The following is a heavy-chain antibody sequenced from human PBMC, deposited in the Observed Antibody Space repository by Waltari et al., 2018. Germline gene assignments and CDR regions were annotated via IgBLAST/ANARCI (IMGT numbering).Heavy chain of an antibody. D-gene: IGHD3-9*01. J-gene: IGHJ3*02. CDR2: IYTSGST. V-gene: IGHV4-4*07. CDR3: ARGSGYDILTGYYGNDAFDI. Sequence: QVQLQESGPGLVKPSETLSLTCTVSGGSISSYYWSWIRQPAGKGLEWIGRIYTSGSTNYNPSLKSRVTMSVDTSKNQFSLKLSSVTAADTAVYYCARGSGYDILTGYYGNDAFDIWGQGTMVTVSS. CDR1: GGSISSYY.